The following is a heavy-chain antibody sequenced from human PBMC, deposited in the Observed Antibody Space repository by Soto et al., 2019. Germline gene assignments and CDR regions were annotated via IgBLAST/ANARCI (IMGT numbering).Heavy chain of an antibody. Sequence: GGSLRLSCAASGFTFSSYGMHWVRQAPGKGLEWVAVISYDGSNKYYADSVKGRFTISRDNSKNTLYLQMNSLRAEDTAVYYCAKDGALLRYFGHGDYYYYGMDVWGQGTTVTVSS. D-gene: IGHD3-9*01. CDR3: AKDGALLRYFGHGDYYYYGMDV. V-gene: IGHV3-30*18. J-gene: IGHJ6*02. CDR1: GFTFSSYG. CDR2: ISYDGSNK.